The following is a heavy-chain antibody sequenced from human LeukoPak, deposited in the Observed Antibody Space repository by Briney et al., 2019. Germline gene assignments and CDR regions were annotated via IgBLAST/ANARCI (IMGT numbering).Heavy chain of an antibody. J-gene: IGHJ6*03. V-gene: IGHV4-59*01. Sequence: PSETLSLTCTVSGGSISSYYWSWIRQPPGKGLEWIGYIYYSGSTNYNPSLKSRVTISVDTSKNQFSLKLSSVTAADTAVYYCARVAGENYYYYMDVWGKGTTVTVSS. CDR1: GGSISSYY. CDR3: ARVAGENYYYYMDV. D-gene: IGHD3-16*01. CDR2: IYYSGST.